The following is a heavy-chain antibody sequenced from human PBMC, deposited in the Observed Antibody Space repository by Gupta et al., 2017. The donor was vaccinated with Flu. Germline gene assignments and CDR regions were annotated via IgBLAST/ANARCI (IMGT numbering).Heavy chain of an antibody. CDR3: ARVGSSFYYERGESGYYYYGMDV. Sequence: VQLQESGPGLVKPSQTLSLTCTVFGDSISSGNYYWTWIRQPAGKALEWIGRISTSGNINNNPSLKSRVTISLDTSKNQVSLKVTSVTAADTAVYYCARVGSSFYYERGESGYYYYGMDVWGPGTTVIVSS. CDR2: ISTSGNI. V-gene: IGHV4-61*02. D-gene: IGHD3-16*01. J-gene: IGHJ6*02. CDR1: GDSISSGNYY.